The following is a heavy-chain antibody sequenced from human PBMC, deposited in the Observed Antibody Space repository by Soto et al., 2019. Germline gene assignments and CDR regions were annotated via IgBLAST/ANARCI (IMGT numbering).Heavy chain of an antibody. D-gene: IGHD5-12*01. Sequence: PSETLSLTCTVSGGSISSSSYYWGWIRQPPGKGLEWIGSIYYSGSTYYNPSLKSRVSISVDTSKNQFSLKLSSVTAADTAVYYCARLGTAEATIYFDYWGQGTLVTVSS. CDR3: ARLGTAEATIYFDY. V-gene: IGHV4-39*01. CDR2: IYYSGST. CDR1: GGSISSSSYY. J-gene: IGHJ4*02.